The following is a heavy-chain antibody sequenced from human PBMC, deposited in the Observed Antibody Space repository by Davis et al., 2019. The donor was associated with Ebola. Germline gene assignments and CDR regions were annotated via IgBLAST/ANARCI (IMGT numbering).Heavy chain of an antibody. V-gene: IGHV3-66*01. CDR3: ARKIVGRDVAFDI. CDR1: GFTVSSNY. D-gene: IGHD1-26*01. CDR2: IYSGGST. Sequence: PGGSLRLSCAASGFTVSSNYMSWVPQAPGKGLEWVSVIYSGGSTYYADSVKGRFTISRDNSKNTLYLQMNSLRAEETAVYYCARKIVGRDVAFDIWGQGTMVTVSS. J-gene: IGHJ3*02.